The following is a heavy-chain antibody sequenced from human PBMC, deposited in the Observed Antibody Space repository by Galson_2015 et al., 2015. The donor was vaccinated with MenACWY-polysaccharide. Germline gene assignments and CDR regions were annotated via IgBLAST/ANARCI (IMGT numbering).Heavy chain of an antibody. V-gene: IGHV3-11*01. CDR3: ARGHYGLDV. Sequence: SLRLSCAASGFSLGAWYMSWLRQAPGKGLEWLSYISKSGDSIYYGDSVKGRFAISRDNAKNSLYLQLNSLEDEDTAIYYCARGHYGLDVWGQGTTVTVSS. J-gene: IGHJ6*02. CDR1: GFSLGAWY. CDR2: ISKSGDSI.